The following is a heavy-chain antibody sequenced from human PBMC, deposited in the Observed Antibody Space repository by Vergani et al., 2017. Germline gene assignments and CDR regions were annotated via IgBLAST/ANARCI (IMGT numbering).Heavy chain of an antibody. CDR3: ASQRLVYDSSGYPQRGWFDP. V-gene: IGHV1-69*01. Sequence: QVQLVQSGAEVKKPGSSVKVSCKASGCTFSSYAISWVRQAPGQGLEWMGGIIPIFGTANYAQKFQGRVTITADESTSTAYMELSSLRSEDTAVYYCASQRLVYDSSGYPQRGWFDPWGQGTLVTVSS. CDR2: IIPIFGTA. CDR1: GCTFSSYA. D-gene: IGHD3-22*01. J-gene: IGHJ5*02.